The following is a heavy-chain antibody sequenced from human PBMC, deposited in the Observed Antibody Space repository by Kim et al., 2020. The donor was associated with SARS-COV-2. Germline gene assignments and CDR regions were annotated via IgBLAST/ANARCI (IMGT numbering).Heavy chain of an antibody. Sequence: TTANPSLKSRVTVSVDTSKNQFSLKLSSVTAAATSVYYCARGFSYGRFDPWGQGTLVTVSS. CDR3: ARGFSYGRFDP. J-gene: IGHJ5*02. D-gene: IGHD5-18*01. CDR2: T. V-gene: IGHV4-34*01.